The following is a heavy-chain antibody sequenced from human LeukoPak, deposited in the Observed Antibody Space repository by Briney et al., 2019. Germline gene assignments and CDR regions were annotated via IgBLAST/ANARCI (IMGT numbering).Heavy chain of an antibody. Sequence: GASVKVSFKASGYTFTSYDINWVRQATGQGLEWMGWMNPNSGNTGYAQKFQGRVTMTRNTSISTAYMELSSLRSDDTAVYYCARDGSYYLFDYWGQGTLVTVSS. CDR2: MNPNSGNT. J-gene: IGHJ4*02. D-gene: IGHD1-26*01. CDR3: ARDGSYYLFDY. CDR1: GYTFTSYD. V-gene: IGHV1-8*01.